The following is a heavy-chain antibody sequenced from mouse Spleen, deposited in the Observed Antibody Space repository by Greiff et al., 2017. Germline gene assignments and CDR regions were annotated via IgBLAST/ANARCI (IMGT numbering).Heavy chain of an antibody. Sequence: EVQLQQSGPELVKPGASVKISCKASGYTFTDYYMNWVKQSHGKSLEWIGDINPNNGGTSYNQKFKGKATLTVDKSSSTAYMELRSLTSEDSAVYYCAREGDYRYPFDYWGQGTTLTVSS. CDR1: GYTFTDYY. J-gene: IGHJ2*01. CDR3: AREGDYRYPFDY. V-gene: IGHV1-26*01. CDR2: INPNNGGT. D-gene: IGHD2-14*01.